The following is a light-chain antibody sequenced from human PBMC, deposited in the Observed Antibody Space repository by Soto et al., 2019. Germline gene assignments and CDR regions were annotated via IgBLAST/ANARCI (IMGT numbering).Light chain of an antibody. Sequence: QSVVTQPPSTSGTPGQRVTISCSGSSSNIGSSTVSWYQHLPGTAPKLLIFSDNQRPSGVPERFSGSKSGTSASLAISGFQSEDEADFYCAAWDDSLNGWVFGGGTKLTVL. J-gene: IGLJ3*02. CDR1: SSNIGSST. CDR2: SDN. V-gene: IGLV1-44*01. CDR3: AAWDDSLNGWV.